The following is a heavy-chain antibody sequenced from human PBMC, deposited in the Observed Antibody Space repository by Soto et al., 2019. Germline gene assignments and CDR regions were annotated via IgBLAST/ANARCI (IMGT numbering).Heavy chain of an antibody. D-gene: IGHD6-19*01. CDR3: AGMPYTSGLRFDP. V-gene: IGHV4-30-2*01. CDR1: GDSYSISAYS. J-gene: IGHJ5*02. CDR2: IYQSGVT. Sequence: ASETLSLTCNMSGDSYSISAYSWSWIRQPPGKALQWIGFIYQSGVTSYNPSLASRVSISLDRSNNQCSLKLKSVTAADTAVYFCAGMPYTSGLRFDPWGPGTLVTV.